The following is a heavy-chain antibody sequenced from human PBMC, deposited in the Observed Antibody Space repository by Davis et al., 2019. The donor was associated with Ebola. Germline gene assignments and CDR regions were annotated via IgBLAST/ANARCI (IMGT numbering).Heavy chain of an antibody. J-gene: IGHJ6*02. V-gene: IGHV3-48*04. Sequence: GGSLSPSCVASGLTSRSYSLNWVRQAPGKGLEWVSSISSSGSTIAYADSVKGRFTISRDNANNSLYLQMNSLRAEDTAVYYCARDRLYCSSTSCSYGMDVWGQGTTVTVSS. CDR2: ISSSGSTI. CDR3: ARDRLYCSSTSCSYGMDV. D-gene: IGHD2-2*01. CDR1: GLTSRSYS.